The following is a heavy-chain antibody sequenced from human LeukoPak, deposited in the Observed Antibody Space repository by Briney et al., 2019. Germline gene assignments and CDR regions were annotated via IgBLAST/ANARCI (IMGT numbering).Heavy chain of an antibody. CDR1: GFTFSSYW. CDR2: ISSSSSYI. D-gene: IGHD4-23*01. V-gene: IGHV3-21*01. CDR3: ARDYGGNRFDY. J-gene: IGHJ4*02. Sequence: GGSLRLSCAASGFTFSSYWMSWVRQAPGKGLEWVSSISSSSSYIYYADSVKGRFTISRDNAKNSLYLQMNSLRAEDTAVYYCARDYGGNRFDYWGQGTLVTVSS.